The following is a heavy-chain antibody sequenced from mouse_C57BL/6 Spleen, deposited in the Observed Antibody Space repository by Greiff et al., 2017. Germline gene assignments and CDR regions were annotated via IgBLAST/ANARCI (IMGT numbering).Heavy chain of an antibody. CDR3: ARDGSSMYYLDY. CDR1: GYAFSSSW. V-gene: IGHV1-82*01. Sequence: VKLQQSGPELVKPGASVKISCKASGYAFSSSWMNWVKQRPGKGLEWIGRIYPGDGDTNYNGKFKGKATLTADKSSSTAYMQLSSLTSEDSAVYFCARDGSSMYYLDYWGQGTTLTVSS. D-gene: IGHD1-1*01. CDR2: IYPGDGDT. J-gene: IGHJ2*01.